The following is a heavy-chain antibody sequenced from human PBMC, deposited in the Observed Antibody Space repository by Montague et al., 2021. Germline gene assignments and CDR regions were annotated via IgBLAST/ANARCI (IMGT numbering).Heavy chain of an antibody. CDR3: ASTGAATAWRAYEI. CDR1: GFTFSSYD. D-gene: IGHD7-27*01. Sequence: SLRLSCAASGFTFSSYDMHWVRQATGKGLEWVSAIGTAGDTFYPGPVKGRFTISRENAENSLYLQMNSLRAGDTAVYYCASTGAATAWRAYEIWGLGTMVTVSS. CDR2: IGTAGDT. V-gene: IGHV3-13*04. J-gene: IGHJ3*02.